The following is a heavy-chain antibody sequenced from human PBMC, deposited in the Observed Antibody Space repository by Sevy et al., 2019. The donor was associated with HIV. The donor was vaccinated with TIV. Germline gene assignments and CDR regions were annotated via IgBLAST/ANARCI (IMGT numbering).Heavy chain of an antibody. J-gene: IGHJ4*02. Sequence: ASVKVSCKASGYTFTSYATHWVRQAPGQRLEWMGWINAGNGNTKYSQKFQGRVTITRDTSASTAYMELSSLRSEDTAVYYCARDLVSFYGGSGSYWGTGTLVTVSS. D-gene: IGHD3-10*01. V-gene: IGHV1-3*01. CDR2: INAGNGNT. CDR1: GYTFTSYA. CDR3: ARDLVSFYGGSGSY.